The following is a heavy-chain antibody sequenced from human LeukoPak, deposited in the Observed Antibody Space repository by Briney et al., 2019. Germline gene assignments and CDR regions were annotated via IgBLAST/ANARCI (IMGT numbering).Heavy chain of an antibody. J-gene: IGHJ4*02. CDR2: INHSGST. CDR3: AREGPSEGATGWDY. Sequence: PSETLSLTCAVYGGSFSGYYWSWIRQPPGKGLEWIGEINHSGSTNYNPSLKSRVTISVDTSKNQFSLKLSSVTAADTAVYYCAREGPSEGATGWDYWGQGTLVTVSS. V-gene: IGHV4-34*01. CDR1: GGSFSGYY. D-gene: IGHD1-26*01.